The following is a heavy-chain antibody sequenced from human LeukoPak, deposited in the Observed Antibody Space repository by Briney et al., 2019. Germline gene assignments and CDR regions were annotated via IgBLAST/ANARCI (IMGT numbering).Heavy chain of an antibody. V-gene: IGHV3-30*18. CDR1: GFTVSSYG. Sequence: GGSLRLSCAASGFTVSSYGMHWVRQAPAKGLEWVAIISYDGSNKYYADSVKGRFTISRDNSKNTLYLQMNSLRAEDTAVYYCAKSTTVTQRGYFDYWGQGTLVTVSS. J-gene: IGHJ4*02. CDR2: ISYDGSNK. D-gene: IGHD4-17*01. CDR3: AKSTTVTQRGYFDY.